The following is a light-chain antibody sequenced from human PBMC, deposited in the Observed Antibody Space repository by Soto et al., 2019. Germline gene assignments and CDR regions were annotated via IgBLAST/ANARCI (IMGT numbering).Light chain of an antibody. CDR1: QSVLYSSNNKNH. J-gene: IGKJ4*01. Sequence: DIVMTQSPDSLAVSLGERATINCKSSQSVLYSSNNKNHLAWYQQKPGQPPKLLIYWASTRESGVPDRFSGSGSGTDFTLTISSLQAEDVAVYYCQQYYSTPRTFGGGTKVDI. V-gene: IGKV4-1*01. CDR2: WAS. CDR3: QQYYSTPRT.